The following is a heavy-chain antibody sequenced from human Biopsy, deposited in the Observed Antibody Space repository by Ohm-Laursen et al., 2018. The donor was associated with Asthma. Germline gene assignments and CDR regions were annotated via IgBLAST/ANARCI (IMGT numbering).Heavy chain of an antibody. CDR3: ARVFESSEWGPFYHFGLDV. V-gene: IGHV3-11*01. D-gene: IGHD6-25*01. CDR1: GFSFSDYY. CDR2: ISSSGGTT. Sequence: SLRLSCAASGFSFSDYYMTWMRQAPGKGLEWVSSISSSGGTTYPAESVKGRFTISRDNAQKSLFLQMGSLRAEDTVIYYCARVFESSEWGPFYHFGLDVWGQGTTVAVSS. J-gene: IGHJ6*02.